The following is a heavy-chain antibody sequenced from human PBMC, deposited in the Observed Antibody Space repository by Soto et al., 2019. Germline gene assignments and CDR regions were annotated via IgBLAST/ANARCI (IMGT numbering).Heavy chain of an antibody. CDR3: AQTLGLAAAGPGRFDL. CDR2: ILPLFGRA. J-gene: IGHJ2*01. D-gene: IGHD6-25*01. V-gene: IGHV1-69*12. Sequence: QVQLVQSGAEVKKPGSSVKVSCKASGGTFSSYAIGWVRQAPGQGLEWMGGILPLFGRANYAQKFQGRVTITAAASTSTAYMELSSLRSEDTAVYYCAQTLGLAAAGPGRFDLWGRGTLVTVSS. CDR1: GGTFSSYA.